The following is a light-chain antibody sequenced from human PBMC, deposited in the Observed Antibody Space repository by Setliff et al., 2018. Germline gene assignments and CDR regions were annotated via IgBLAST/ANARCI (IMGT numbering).Light chain of an antibody. J-gene: IGLJ1*01. CDR3: NAYTSGTTYV. CDR1: SSDVGSYDL. CDR2: GVS. V-gene: IGLV2-14*03. Sequence: QSALTQPASVSGSPGQSTTISCSGTSSDVGSYDLVSWYQQHPGKAPKLIIYGVSDRPSGVSNRFSGSKSGNTASLTTSGLQTEDEADYYCNAYTSGTTYVFGTGTKGTVL.